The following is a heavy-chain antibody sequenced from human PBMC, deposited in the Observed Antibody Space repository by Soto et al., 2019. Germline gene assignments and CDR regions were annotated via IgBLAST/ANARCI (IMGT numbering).Heavy chain of an antibody. J-gene: IGHJ4*02. V-gene: IGHV3-23*01. CDR3: AKDRRAGGNSAFYFDF. CDR1: GFKFSNYA. Sequence: PGGSLRLSCAASGFKFSNYAMSWVRQAPGNGLEWVSLISATGGGTYYADSVKGRFTISRDNSHNTLYLQVHSLTAEDTAVYYCAKDRRAGGNSAFYFDFWGQGAQVTVSS. CDR2: ISATGGGT. D-gene: IGHD3-16*01.